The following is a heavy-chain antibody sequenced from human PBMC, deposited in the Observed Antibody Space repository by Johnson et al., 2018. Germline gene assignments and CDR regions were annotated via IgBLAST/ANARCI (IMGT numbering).Heavy chain of an antibody. CDR1: GGSFSGYY. J-gene: IGHJ6*03. Sequence: QVQLQQWGAGLLKPSETLSLTCGVYGGSFSGYYWSWIRQPPGKGLEWIGEINGSGSTKYNPSLKSRVTIAVDMSKKEFSLELSSATAAATGGYYWERATGDDRNYIWGFYYMDVWGNGTTVTVSS. CDR2: INGSGST. CDR3: ERATGDDRNYIWGFYYMDV. V-gene: IGHV4-34*01. D-gene: IGHD4-11*01.